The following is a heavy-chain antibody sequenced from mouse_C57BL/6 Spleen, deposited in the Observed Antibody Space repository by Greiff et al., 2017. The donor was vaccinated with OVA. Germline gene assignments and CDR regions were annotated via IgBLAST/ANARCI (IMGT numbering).Heavy chain of an antibody. Sequence: QVQLQQSGAELVKPGASVKLSCKASGYTFTEYTIHWVKQRSGQGLEWIGWFYPGSGSIKYNEKFKDKATLTADKSSSPVYMDLSRLPSEDSAVYFCARHEEDYYGRYAMDYWGQGSSVTVSA. CDR2: FYPGSGSI. J-gene: IGHJ4*01. CDR3: ARHEEDYYGRYAMDY. V-gene: IGHV1-62-2*01. CDR1: GYTFTEYT. D-gene: IGHD1-1*01.